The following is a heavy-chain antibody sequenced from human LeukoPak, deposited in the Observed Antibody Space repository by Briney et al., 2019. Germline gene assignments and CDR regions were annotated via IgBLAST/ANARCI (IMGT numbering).Heavy chain of an antibody. D-gene: IGHD1-26*01. CDR3: ARLSGSYYVDI. CDR2: IIPIFGTA. J-gene: IGHJ3*02. CDR1: GGTFSSYA. V-gene: IGHV1-69*05. Sequence: ASVKVSCKASGGTFSSYAISWVRQAPGQGLEWMGGIIPIFGTANYAQKFQGRVTITTDESTSTAYMELSGLRSEDTAVYYCARLSGSYYVDIWGQGTMVTVSS.